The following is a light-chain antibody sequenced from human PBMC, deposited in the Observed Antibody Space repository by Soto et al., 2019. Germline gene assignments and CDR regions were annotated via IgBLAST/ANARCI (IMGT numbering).Light chain of an antibody. CDR3: QQYNNWPRT. CDR2: GAS. V-gene: IGKV3-15*01. CDR1: QSVNSN. Sequence: EIVLTQSPATLSLSPGERATLSCRASQSVNSNLAWYQQKPGQDPRLLIYGASTRATGIPARFSGSGSGTDFTLTIFRLQSEDFAVYDCQQYNNWPRTFGQGTKVDIK. J-gene: IGKJ1*01.